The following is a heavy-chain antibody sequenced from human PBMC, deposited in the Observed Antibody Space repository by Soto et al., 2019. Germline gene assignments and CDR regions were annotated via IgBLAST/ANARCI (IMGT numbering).Heavy chain of an antibody. Sequence: GGSLRLFCAASGFTVSSNYMSWVRQAPGKGLEWVSVIYSGGSTYYADSVKGRFTISRDNSKNTLYLQMNSLRAEDTAVYYCAREQYGDYVFDYWGQGTLVTVSS. CDR1: GFTVSSNY. CDR2: IYSGGST. D-gene: IGHD4-17*01. V-gene: IGHV3-66*01. J-gene: IGHJ4*02. CDR3: AREQYGDYVFDY.